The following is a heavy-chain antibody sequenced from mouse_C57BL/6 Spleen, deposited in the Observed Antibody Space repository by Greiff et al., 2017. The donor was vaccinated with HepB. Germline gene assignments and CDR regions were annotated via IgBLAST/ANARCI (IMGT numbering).Heavy chain of an antibody. CDR1: GFTFSSYA. V-gene: IGHV5-4*01. J-gene: IGHJ4*01. CDR3: ARTYGYSVYYAMDY. D-gene: IGHD2-2*01. CDR2: ISDGGGYT. Sequence: EVHLVESGGGLVKPGGSLKLSCAASGFTFSSYAMSWVRQTPEKRLEWVGTISDGGGYTYYPDNVKGRVTISRDNAKNNLYLQMSHLKSEDTAMYYCARTYGYSVYYAMDYWGQGTSVTVSS.